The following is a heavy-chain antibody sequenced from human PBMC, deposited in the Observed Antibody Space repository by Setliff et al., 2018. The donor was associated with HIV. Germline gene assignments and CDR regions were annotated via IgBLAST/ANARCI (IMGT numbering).Heavy chain of an antibody. J-gene: IGHJ4*02. CDR2: INPSGGST. CDR3: ARDGVVVVAASNYYFDY. Sequence: GASVKVSCKASGYTFTSYYMHWVRQAPGQGLEWMGIINPSGGSTIYAQEFQGRVTMTRDTSTSTVYMELSSLRSEDTAVYYCARDGVVVVAASNYYFDYWGQGTLVTVSS. V-gene: IGHV1-46*01. CDR1: GYTFTSYY. D-gene: IGHD2-15*01.